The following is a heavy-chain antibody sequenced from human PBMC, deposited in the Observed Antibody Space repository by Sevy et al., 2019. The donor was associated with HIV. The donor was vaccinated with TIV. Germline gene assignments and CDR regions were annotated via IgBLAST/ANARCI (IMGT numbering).Heavy chain of an antibody. CDR1: GFMFSSYW. CDR2: ISISSTYI. Sequence: GGSLRLSCVASGFMFSSYWIHWLRRAPGKGLEWVSSISISSTYIYYADSVKGRFTISRDNAKNSLYLQMSSLRAEDTAVYYCARDLVIPATTDYFYYGMDVWGQGTTVTVSS. J-gene: IGHJ6*02. V-gene: IGHV3-21*01. D-gene: IGHD2-15*01. CDR3: ARDLVIPATTDYFYYGMDV.